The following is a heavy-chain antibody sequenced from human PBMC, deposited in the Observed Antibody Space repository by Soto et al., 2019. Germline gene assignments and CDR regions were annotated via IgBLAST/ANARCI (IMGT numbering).Heavy chain of an antibody. CDR1: GYTFTSYD. V-gene: IGHV1-8*01. CDR3: ARARPSITIFGVVPYYFDY. D-gene: IGHD3-3*01. Sequence: ASVKVSCKASGYTFTSYDINWVRQATGQGLEWMGWMNPNSGNTGYAQKFQGRVTMTRNTSISTAYMELSSLRSEDTAVYYCARARPSITIFGVVPYYFDYWGQGTLVTVSS. J-gene: IGHJ4*02. CDR2: MNPNSGNT.